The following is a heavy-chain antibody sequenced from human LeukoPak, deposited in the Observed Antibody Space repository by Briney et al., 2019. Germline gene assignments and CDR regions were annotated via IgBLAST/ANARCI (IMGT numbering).Heavy chain of an antibody. V-gene: IGHV3-23*01. CDR1: GFTFSSYA. D-gene: IGHD3-22*01. CDR3: AKDRLSDSSGYYGY. Sequence: GGSLRLSCAASGFTFSSYAMSWVRQAPGKGLEWVSAISGSGGSTYYADSVKGRFTISRDNSKNTLYLQMNSLRVEDTAVYYCAKDRLSDSSGYYGYWGQGTLVTVSS. J-gene: IGHJ4*02. CDR2: ISGSGGST.